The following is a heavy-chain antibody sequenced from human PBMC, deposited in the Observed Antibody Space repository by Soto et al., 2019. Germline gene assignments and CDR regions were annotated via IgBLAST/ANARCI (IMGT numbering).Heavy chain of an antibody. CDR1: GGSGSGYH. J-gene: IGHJ4*02. Sequence: QVQLQESGPRLVKPSETLSLTCTVSGGSGSGYHWNWVRQPPGKRLEWIGHIYSTGTTNYNPSLKSRITISIATSNNQFSLKMNSVTAADTAVYYCARGQTNIWYFDHWGQGALVTVSS. V-gene: IGHV4-59*02. CDR2: IYSTGTT. CDR3: ARGQTNIWYFDH.